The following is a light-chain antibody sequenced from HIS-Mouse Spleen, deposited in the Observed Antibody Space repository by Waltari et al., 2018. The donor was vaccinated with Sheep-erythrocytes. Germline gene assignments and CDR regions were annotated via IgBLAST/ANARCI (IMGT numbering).Light chain of an antibody. CDR1: RSDVGGYNY. Sequence: QSALPQPRPVSGSPGQSVTISCTGTRSDVGGYNYFPWYQQHPGKAPKLMIYDVSKRPSGVPDRFSGSKSGNTASLTISGLQAEDEADYYCCSYAGSYNHVFATGTKVTVL. CDR2: DVS. J-gene: IGLJ1*01. V-gene: IGLV2-11*01. CDR3: CSYAGSYNHV.